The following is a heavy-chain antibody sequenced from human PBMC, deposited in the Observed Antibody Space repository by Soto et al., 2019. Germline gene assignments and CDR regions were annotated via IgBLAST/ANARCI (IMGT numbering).Heavy chain of an antibody. Sequence: PSETLSLTCTVSGGSVSSGSYYWSWIRQPPGKGLEWIGYIYYSGSTNYNPSLKSRVTISVDTSKNQFSLKLSSVTAADTAVYYCARNYDSSGYYLPFDYWGQGTLVTVSS. CDR3: ARNYDSSGYYLPFDY. CDR2: IYYSGST. CDR1: GGSVSSGSYY. J-gene: IGHJ4*02. D-gene: IGHD3-22*01. V-gene: IGHV4-61*01.